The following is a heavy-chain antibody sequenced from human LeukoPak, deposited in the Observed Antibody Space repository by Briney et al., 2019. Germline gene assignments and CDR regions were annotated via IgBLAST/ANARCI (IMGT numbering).Heavy chain of an antibody. D-gene: IGHD3-22*01. Sequence: SETLSLTCKVSGGSMSGHYWSWIRQPPGKGLEWIGDIYYSGSTNYNPSLNSRVTISLDTSKNQFSLNLRSVTAADTAVYYCARDDRSGYSTLGYWGQGTLVTVSS. CDR3: ARDDRSGYSTLGY. V-gene: IGHV4-59*11. J-gene: IGHJ4*02. CDR2: IYYSGST. CDR1: GGSMSGHY.